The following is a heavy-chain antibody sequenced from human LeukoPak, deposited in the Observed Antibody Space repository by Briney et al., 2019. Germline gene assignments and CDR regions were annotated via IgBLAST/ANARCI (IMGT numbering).Heavy chain of an antibody. J-gene: IGHJ3*02. D-gene: IGHD5-18*01. V-gene: IGHV5-51*01. CDR1: GYSFTSYW. CDR2: IYPGDSDT. CDR3: ARVDTPASDAFDI. Sequence: GESLKISCQGSGYSFTSYWIGWVRQMPGKGLEWMGIIYPGDSDTRYSPSFQGQVTISADKSISTAYLQWSSLKASDTAMYYCARVDTPASDAFDIWGQGTMVTVSS.